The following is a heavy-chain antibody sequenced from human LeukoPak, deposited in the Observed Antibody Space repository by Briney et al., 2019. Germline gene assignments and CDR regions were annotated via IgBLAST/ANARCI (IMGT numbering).Heavy chain of an antibody. CDR1: VGSISNYY. D-gene: IGHD6-19*01. CDR2: IYYSGSGST. J-gene: IGHJ4*02. CDR3: ARYSGRSSGWYENY. Sequence: SETLSLTCTVSVGSISNYYWSWVRQPPGKGLEWIGCIYYSGSGSTSYNPSLKSRVTISVDTSQNQLSLNLRSVTAADTAIYYCARYSGRSSGWYENYWGQGTLVTVSS. V-gene: IGHV4-59*01.